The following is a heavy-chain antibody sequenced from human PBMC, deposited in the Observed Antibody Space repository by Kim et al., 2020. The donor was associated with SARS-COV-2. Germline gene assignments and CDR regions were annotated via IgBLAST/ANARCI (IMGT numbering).Heavy chain of an antibody. J-gene: IGHJ6*02. Sequence: QSLKSRVTISVDTSKNQFSLMLGSVTAADKAVYYCASYSSSRFYYYGMDVWGQGTTVTVSS. D-gene: IGHD6-6*01. V-gene: IGHV4-34*01. CDR3: ASYSSSRFYYYGMDV.